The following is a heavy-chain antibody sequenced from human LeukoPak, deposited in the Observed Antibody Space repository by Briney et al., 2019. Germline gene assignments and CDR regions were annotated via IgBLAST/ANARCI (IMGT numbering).Heavy chain of an antibody. D-gene: IGHD4-17*01. CDR1: GGSISSSSYY. CDR3: ARLKFMTTVVTPLR. V-gene: IGHV4-39*01. CDR2: IYYSGST. Sequence: SETLSLTCSVSGGSISSSSYYWGWIRQPPAKGLEWIGSIYYSGSTYYNPSLKSRVTISVDTSKNQFSLKLSSVTAADTAVYYCARLKFMTTVVTPLRWGQGTLVTVSS. J-gene: IGHJ4*02.